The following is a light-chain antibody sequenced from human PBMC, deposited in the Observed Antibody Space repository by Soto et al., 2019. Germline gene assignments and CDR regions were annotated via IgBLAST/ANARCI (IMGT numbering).Light chain of an antibody. CDR2: DVT. CDR3: SSYSSSSTPYV. Sequence: QSALTQPASVSGSPGQSITISCAGTSTDVGGYNLVSWYQQHPGNAPKLMIYDVTNRPSGVSYRFSGSKSGNTASLTISRLQADDEADYYCSSYSSSSTPYVFGTGTKVTVL. J-gene: IGLJ1*01. CDR1: STDVGGYNL. V-gene: IGLV2-14*03.